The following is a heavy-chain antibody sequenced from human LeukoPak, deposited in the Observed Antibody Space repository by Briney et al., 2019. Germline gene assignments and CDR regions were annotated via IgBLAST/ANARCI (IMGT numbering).Heavy chain of an antibody. V-gene: IGHV3-23*01. J-gene: IGHJ5*02. Sequence: GSLRLSCAASGFTFSSCAMSWVRQAPGKGLEWVSGISGSGGSTYYADSVKGRFTISRDNSKNTLYLQMNSLRVEDTAVYYCAMKRSITMIVVVTKRLNWFDPWGQGTLVTVSS. CDR1: GFTFSSCA. D-gene: IGHD3-22*01. CDR3: AMKRSITMIVVVTKRLNWFDP. CDR2: ISGSGGST.